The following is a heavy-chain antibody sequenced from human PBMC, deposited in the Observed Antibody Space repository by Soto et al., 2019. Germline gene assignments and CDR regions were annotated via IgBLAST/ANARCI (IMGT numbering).Heavy chain of an antibody. Sequence: PSQTLSLTCAICGDSVSNNGATWNWIRQSPSRGLEWLGRAYYRSRWRYDYATSVRGRITINPDTSKNQFSLQLNSVTPEDTAVYYCARDPPDFNSGFDYWGQGTPVT. CDR2: AYYRSRWRY. J-gene: IGHJ4*02. V-gene: IGHV6-1*01. CDR1: GDSVSNNGAT. CDR3: ARDPPDFNSGFDY. D-gene: IGHD2-15*01.